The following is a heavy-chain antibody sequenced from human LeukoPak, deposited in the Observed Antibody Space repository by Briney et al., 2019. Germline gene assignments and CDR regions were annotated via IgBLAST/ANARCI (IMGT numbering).Heavy chain of an antibody. D-gene: IGHD3-10*01. Sequence: GASVKVSCKASGYIFTGYYMHWVRQAPGQGLEWMGWINPNSGGTNYAQKFQGRVTMTRDTSISTAYMELSRLRSDDTAVYYCARDYGSGSYYKKYYYYYMDVWGKGTTVTISS. J-gene: IGHJ6*03. CDR3: ARDYGSGSYYKKYYYYYMDV. CDR2: INPNSGGT. CDR1: GYIFTGYY. V-gene: IGHV1-2*02.